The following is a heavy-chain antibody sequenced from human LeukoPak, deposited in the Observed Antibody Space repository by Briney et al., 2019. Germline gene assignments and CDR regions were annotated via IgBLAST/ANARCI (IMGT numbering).Heavy chain of an antibody. J-gene: IGHJ6*03. V-gene: IGHV1-69*01. Sequence: SVKVSCKASGGTFSSYAISWVRQAPGQGLEWMGGIIPIFGTANYAQKFQGRVTITADESTSTAYMELSSLRSEDTAVYYCARDKLWFGELQGYYMDVWGKGTTVTISS. CDR3: ARDKLWFGELQGYYMDV. D-gene: IGHD3-10*01. CDR1: GGTFSSYA. CDR2: IIPIFGTA.